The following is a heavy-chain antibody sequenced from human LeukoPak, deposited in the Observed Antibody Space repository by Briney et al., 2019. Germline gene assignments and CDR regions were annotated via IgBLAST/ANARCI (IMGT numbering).Heavy chain of an antibody. Sequence: GGSLRLSCAASGFTFSSYWMHWVRQAPGKWLVWVSRINSDGSSTSYADSVKGRFTISRDNAKNTLYLQMNSLRAEDTAVYYCARDYHDYVWGSYRFSHFDYWGQGTLVTVSS. CDR1: GFTFSSYW. CDR3: ARDYHDYVWGSYRFSHFDY. J-gene: IGHJ4*02. D-gene: IGHD3-16*02. V-gene: IGHV3-74*01. CDR2: INSDGSST.